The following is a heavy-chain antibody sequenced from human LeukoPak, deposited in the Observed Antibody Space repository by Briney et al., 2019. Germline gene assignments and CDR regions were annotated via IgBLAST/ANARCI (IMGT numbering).Heavy chain of an antibody. D-gene: IGHD3-22*01. CDR2: ISGSGGST. CDR3: AKDTSGWLLGMDV. J-gene: IGHJ6*02. Sequence: GGSLRLSCAASGFTFSSYAMSWVRQAPGKGLEWVSAISGSGGSTYYADSVKGRFTISRDNSKNTLYLQTNSLRAEDTAVYYCAKDTSGWLLGMDVWGQGTTVTVSS. V-gene: IGHV3-23*01. CDR1: GFTFSSYA.